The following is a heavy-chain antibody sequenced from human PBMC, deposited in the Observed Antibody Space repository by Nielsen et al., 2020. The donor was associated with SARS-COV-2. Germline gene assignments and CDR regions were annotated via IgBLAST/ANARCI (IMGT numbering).Heavy chain of an antibody. CDR3: ARDTPEWLGPGYYYGMDV. V-gene: IGHV1-18*01. Sequence: ASVKVSCKASGGTFSSYAISWVRQAPGQGLEWMGWISAYNGNTNYAQKLQGRVTMTTDTSTSTAYMELRSLRSDDTAVYYCARDTPEWLGPGYYYGMDVWGQGTTVTVSS. D-gene: IGHD6-19*01. CDR1: GGTFSSYA. J-gene: IGHJ6*02. CDR2: ISAYNGNT.